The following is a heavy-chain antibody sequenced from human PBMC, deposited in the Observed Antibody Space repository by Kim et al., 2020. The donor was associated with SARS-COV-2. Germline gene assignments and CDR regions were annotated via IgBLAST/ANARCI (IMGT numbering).Heavy chain of an antibody. CDR2: VSAYNGNT. CDR1: GYTFTNYG. CDR3: ARDARPDYDILTGYYLGGGSTFDI. D-gene: IGHD3-9*01. V-gene: IGHV1-18*01. Sequence: ASVKVSCKGSGYTFTNYGINWVRQAPGQGLEWMGWVSAYNGNTNYAQNLQGRVTMTTDTSTTTAYMELRSLRSDDTAVYYCARDARPDYDILTGYYLGGGSTFDIWGQGTMVTVSS. J-gene: IGHJ3*02.